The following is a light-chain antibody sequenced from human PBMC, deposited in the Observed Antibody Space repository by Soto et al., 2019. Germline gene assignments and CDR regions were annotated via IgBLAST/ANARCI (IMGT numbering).Light chain of an antibody. V-gene: IGKV1-5*03. Sequence: IQMTQSPSTLSASVGDRVTITCRASQNIDAWLAWYQQKPGKAPKVLIYKASSLESGVPSRFSGSGSGTEFTLTITSLQPEDFATYYCQQYDMFGPGTKVDIK. CDR2: KAS. CDR3: QQYDM. J-gene: IGKJ1*01. CDR1: QNIDAW.